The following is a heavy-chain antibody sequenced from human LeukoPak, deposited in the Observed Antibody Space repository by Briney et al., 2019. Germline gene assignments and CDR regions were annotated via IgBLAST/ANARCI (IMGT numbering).Heavy chain of an antibody. Sequence: GGSLRLSCAASGFSFSDQYMSWIRQAPGKGLEWVSYISSSRSFTNYADSVKGRFTISRDTAKNSLYLQMNSLRAEDTAVYYCARLRGYSYGLDYWGQGILVTVSS. J-gene: IGHJ4*02. CDR3: ARLRGYSYGLDY. CDR2: ISSSRSFT. D-gene: IGHD5-18*01. CDR1: GFSFSDQY. V-gene: IGHV3-11*03.